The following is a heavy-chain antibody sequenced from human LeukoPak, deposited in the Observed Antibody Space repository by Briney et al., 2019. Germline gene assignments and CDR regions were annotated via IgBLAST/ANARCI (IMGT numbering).Heavy chain of an antibody. J-gene: IGHJ4*02. CDR2: ISGSGGGT. CDR3: AKVPSSSSYYHFDY. CDR1: GFTFSGYA. Sequence: GGSLRLSCAASGFTFSGYAMSWVRQAPGKGLEWVSAISGSGGGTFYTDSVKGRFIISRDNSKNTLYLQMNSLRAGDTAVYYCAKVPSSSSYYHFDYWGQGTLVTVSS. D-gene: IGHD6-13*01. V-gene: IGHV3-23*01.